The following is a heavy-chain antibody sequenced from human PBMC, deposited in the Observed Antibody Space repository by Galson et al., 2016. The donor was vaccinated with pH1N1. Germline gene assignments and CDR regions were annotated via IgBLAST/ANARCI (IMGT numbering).Heavy chain of an antibody. CDR3: ARSPGYMVTALDN. CDR1: EGTFSGFG. D-gene: IGHD2-21*02. V-gene: IGHV1-69*13. Sequence: SVKVSCKASEGTFSGFGISWVRQAPGQGLEWMGGIIGMFAKTNYAQKFQGRVTITADELTSTAYMDLSSLTSEDTAVYYCARSPGYMVTALDNWGHGTLVTVSS. CDR2: IIGMFAKT. J-gene: IGHJ4*01.